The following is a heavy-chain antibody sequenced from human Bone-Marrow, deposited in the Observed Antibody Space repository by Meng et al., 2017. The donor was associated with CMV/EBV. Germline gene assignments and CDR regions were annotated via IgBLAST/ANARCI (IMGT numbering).Heavy chain of an antibody. CDR3: ARVSRSGYDGMVDY. Sequence: GESLKISCAASGFTFDDYAMHWVRQAPGKGLEWVSVIYSGGSTYYADSVKGRFTISRDNSKNTLYLQMNSLRAEDTAVYYCARVSRSGYDGMVDYWGQGTLVTVSS. V-gene: IGHV3-53*01. CDR1: GFTFDDYA. D-gene: IGHD5-12*01. CDR2: IYSGGST. J-gene: IGHJ4*02.